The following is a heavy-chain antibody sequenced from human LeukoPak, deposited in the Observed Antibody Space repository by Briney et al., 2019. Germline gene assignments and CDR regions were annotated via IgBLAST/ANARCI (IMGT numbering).Heavy chain of an antibody. D-gene: IGHD6-13*01. CDR1: EFTIANSA. V-gene: IGHV3-23*01. J-gene: IGHJ5*02. CDR2: IDGSGNEI. CDR3: AKGGPFSSSSQSYFDP. Sequence: HPGGSLRLSCSASEFTIANSAMTWLRQAPGKGLEWVSSIDGSGNEIHYADSVEGRFSISRDNSRSTLYLQMNSLRTEDTALYYCAKGGPFSSSSQSYFDPWGQGPLAIVSS.